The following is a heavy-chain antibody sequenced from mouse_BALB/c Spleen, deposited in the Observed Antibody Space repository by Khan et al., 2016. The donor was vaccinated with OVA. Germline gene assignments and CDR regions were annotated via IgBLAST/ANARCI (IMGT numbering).Heavy chain of an antibody. CDR3: ASPSTSRAYFDV. V-gene: IGHV1S137*01. Sequence: VQLQESGPELVRPGVSVKISCKGSGYTFTDYAMHWVKQSHAKSLEWIGVISTYSGNTNYNQKFKGKATMTVDKSSSTAYMELARLTSEDSAFYSCASPSTSRAYFDVWGAGTTVTVSS. J-gene: IGHJ1*01. CDR1: GYTFTDYA. D-gene: IGHD1-1*01. CDR2: ISTYSGNT.